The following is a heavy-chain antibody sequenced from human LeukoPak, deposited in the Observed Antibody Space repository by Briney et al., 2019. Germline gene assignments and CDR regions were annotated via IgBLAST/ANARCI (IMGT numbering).Heavy chain of an antibody. CDR2: IYYSGST. Sequence: SETLSLTCTVSGGSISNYYWSWIRQPPGKGLEWIGYIYYSGSTNYNPSLKSRVTISVDTSRNQFSLKLSSVTAADTAVYYCARTVDAFDIWGQGTMVTVSS. J-gene: IGHJ3*02. CDR1: GGSISNYY. V-gene: IGHV4-59*01. CDR3: ARTVDAFDI.